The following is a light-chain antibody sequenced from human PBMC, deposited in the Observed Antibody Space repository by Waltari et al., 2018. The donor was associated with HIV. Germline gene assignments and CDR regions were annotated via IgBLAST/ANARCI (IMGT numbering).Light chain of an antibody. CDR2: DTT. Sequence: QAVVTQEPALPVSPGGTITLTCGSSTGPVTRSHHPSWSQKKPGQAPRTLIYDTTKKNSWTPARFSGSLLGAKAALTLSGAQPEDEADYYCQSYDSSLSGYVFGTGTKVTVL. CDR3: QSYDSSLSGYV. J-gene: IGLJ1*01. CDR1: TGPVTRSHH. V-gene: IGLV7-46*01.